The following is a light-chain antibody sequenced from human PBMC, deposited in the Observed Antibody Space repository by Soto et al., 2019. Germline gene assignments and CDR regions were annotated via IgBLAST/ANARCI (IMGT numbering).Light chain of an antibody. J-gene: IGKJ1*01. CDR3: QQYGSSPET. CDR1: QSVSSSY. V-gene: IGKV3-20*01. Sequence: VVMTQSPGTLSVSPGEGVTLSCRASQSVSSSYLAWYQQKPGQAPRLLIYGASSRATGIPDRFSGSGSGTDFTLTISRLEPEDFAVYYCQQYGSSPETFGQGTKVDIK. CDR2: GAS.